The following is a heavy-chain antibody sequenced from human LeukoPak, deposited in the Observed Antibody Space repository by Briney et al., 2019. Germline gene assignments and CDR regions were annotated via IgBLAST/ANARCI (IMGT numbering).Heavy chain of an antibody. J-gene: IGHJ4*02. V-gene: IGHV3-23*01. CDR1: GFTFSSYA. Sequence: PGGSLRLSCAASGFTFSSYAMSWVRQAPGKGLEWVSAISGSGGSTYYADSVKGRFTISRDNSKNTLYLQMNSLRAEDTAVYYCARARYVALGPGDYWGQGTLVTVSS. D-gene: IGHD3/OR15-3a*01. CDR3: ARARYVALGPGDY. CDR2: ISGSGGST.